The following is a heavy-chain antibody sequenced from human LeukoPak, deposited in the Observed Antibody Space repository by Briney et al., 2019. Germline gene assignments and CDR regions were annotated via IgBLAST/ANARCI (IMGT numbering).Heavy chain of an antibody. Sequence: GASVKVSCKASGYTFTDYYMHWVRQAPGQGLEWLGWINPKTGGTNYAQKFQGRVTMTRDTSISTAYMELSSLRYDDTAVYYCARDRGGSGYYYYYFDYWGQGALVTVSS. CDR2: INPKTGGT. D-gene: IGHD3-22*01. CDR1: GYTFTDYY. CDR3: ARDRGGSGYYYYYFDY. J-gene: IGHJ4*02. V-gene: IGHV1-2*02.